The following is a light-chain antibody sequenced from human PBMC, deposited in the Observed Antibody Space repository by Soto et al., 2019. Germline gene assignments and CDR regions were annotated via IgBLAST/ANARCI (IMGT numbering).Light chain of an antibody. CDR1: QDITDY. CDR3: QNYNSAPQT. Sequence: DIQMTQSPSSLSASVGDRVTNTCRASQDITDYLAWYQKKPGKAPKLLIFGASTLQSGVPSRFSGSGSGTDFTLTISSLQPEDVATYYCQNYNSAPQTFGQGTKVDIK. CDR2: GAS. V-gene: IGKV1-27*01. J-gene: IGKJ1*01.